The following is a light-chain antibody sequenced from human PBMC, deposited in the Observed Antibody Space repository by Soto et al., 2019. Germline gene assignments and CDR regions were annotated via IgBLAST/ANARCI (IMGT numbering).Light chain of an antibody. CDR2: DVT. J-gene: IGLJ1*01. CDR1: SSDVGGYNF. CDR3: SSYTSISTYV. Sequence: QSALTQPASVSGSPGQSITISCTGTSSDVGGYNFVSWYQQHPDKAPKLMIYDVTNRPSGVSNRFSGSKSGNTASLTSSGLQAEDDADYYCSSYTSISTYVFGTGTKLTVL. V-gene: IGLV2-14*01.